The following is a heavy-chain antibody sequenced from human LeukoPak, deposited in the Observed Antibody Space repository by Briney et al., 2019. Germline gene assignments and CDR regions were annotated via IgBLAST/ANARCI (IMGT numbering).Heavy chain of an antibody. D-gene: IGHD3-22*01. CDR2: IYYSGST. Sequence: PSETLSLTCAVYGWSFRGYYWSWLRQPPGKGLAWIASIYYSGSTYYNPSLKSRVTISVDTSKNQFSLKLSSVTAADTAVYYCARHGDYYDSSGYPNWFDPWGQGTLVTVSS. CDR3: ARHGDYYDSSGYPNWFDP. J-gene: IGHJ5*02. V-gene: IGHV4-34*01. CDR1: GWSFRGYY.